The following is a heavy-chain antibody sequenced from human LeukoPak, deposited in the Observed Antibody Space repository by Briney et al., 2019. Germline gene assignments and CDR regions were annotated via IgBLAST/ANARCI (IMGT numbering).Heavy chain of an antibody. CDR1: GGTFSSYA. D-gene: IGHD3-3*01. Sequence: SVKVSCMASGGTFSSYAISWVRQAPGQGLEWMGRIIPILGIANYAQKFQGRVTTTADKSTSTAYMELSSLRSEDTAVYYCARGKGVVIPFDYWGQGTLVTVSS. CDR2: IIPILGIA. V-gene: IGHV1-69*04. CDR3: ARGKGVVIPFDY. J-gene: IGHJ4*02.